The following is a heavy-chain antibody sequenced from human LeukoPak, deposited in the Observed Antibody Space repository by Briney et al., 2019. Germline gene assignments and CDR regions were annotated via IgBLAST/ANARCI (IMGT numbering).Heavy chain of an antibody. CDR2: ISPAGCNT. CDR3: AKTSSYSNSWYDS. V-gene: IGHV3-23*01. J-gene: IGHJ5*01. D-gene: IGHD6-13*01. Sequence: GGSLRLSCAASGFTFSSYAMSWVRQAPGKGLEWVSGISPAGCNTYYSDSVKVRFTVSRDNSKNTLYLQMNSLRAEDTALYYCAKTSSYSNSWYDSWGQGTLVTVSS. CDR1: GFTFSSYA.